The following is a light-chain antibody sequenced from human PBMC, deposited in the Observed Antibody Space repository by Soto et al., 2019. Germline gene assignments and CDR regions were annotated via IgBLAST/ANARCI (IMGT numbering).Light chain of an antibody. CDR3: SSYAGGNPDVV. CDR2: EVN. J-gene: IGLJ2*01. CDR1: SSDVGGYVY. V-gene: IGLV2-8*01. Sequence: QSALTQPPSASGSPGQSVTISCTGTSSDVGGYVYVSWYQQYPGKAPKLMIYEVNKRPSGVPDRFSGYKSGNTASLTVSGLRDEDEADYYCSSYAGGNPDVVFGGGTKLTVL.